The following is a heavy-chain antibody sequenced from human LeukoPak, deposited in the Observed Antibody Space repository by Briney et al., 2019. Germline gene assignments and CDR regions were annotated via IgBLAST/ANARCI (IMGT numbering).Heavy chain of an antibody. CDR3: VREDTPATANY. CDR1: GFNFANHA. J-gene: IGHJ4*02. V-gene: IGHV3-23*01. D-gene: IGHD2-21*02. Sequence: GGSLRLSCAASGFNFANHAMSWVRQTAGRGLEWVSAISGGGDITYYADSVKRRFTISRDNSKDTLFLQMHSLRPGDMAVYYCVREDTPATANYWGQGTLVTISS. CDR2: ISGGGDIT.